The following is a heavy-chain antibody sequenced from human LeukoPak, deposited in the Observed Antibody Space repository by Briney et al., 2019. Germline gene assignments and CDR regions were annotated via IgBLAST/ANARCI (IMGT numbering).Heavy chain of an antibody. Sequence: SVKVSCKASGGTFSSYAISWVRQAPGQGLEWTGEIIPIFGTANYAQKFQGRVTITADESTSTAYMELSSLRSEDTAVYYCARDCRDFWSGYYLSWFDPWGQGTLVTVSS. CDR2: IIPIFGTA. D-gene: IGHD3-3*01. V-gene: IGHV1-69*13. CDR1: GGTFSSYA. J-gene: IGHJ5*02. CDR3: ARDCRDFWSGYYLSWFDP.